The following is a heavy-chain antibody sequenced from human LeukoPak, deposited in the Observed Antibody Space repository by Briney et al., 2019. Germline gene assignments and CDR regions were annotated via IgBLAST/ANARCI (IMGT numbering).Heavy chain of an antibody. J-gene: IGHJ4*02. D-gene: IGHD1-26*01. Sequence: GGSLRLSCAASGFTFSSYGMHWVRQAPGKGLEWVAVIWYDGSNKYYADSVKGRFTISRDNSKNTLYLQMNSLRAEDTAVYYCARDSEGLYFGYWGQGTLVTVSS. V-gene: IGHV3-33*01. CDR2: IWYDGSNK. CDR3: ARDSEGLYFGY. CDR1: GFTFSSYG.